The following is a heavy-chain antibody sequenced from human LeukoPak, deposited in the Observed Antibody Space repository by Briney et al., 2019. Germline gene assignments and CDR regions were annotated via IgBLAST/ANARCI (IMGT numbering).Heavy chain of an antibody. Sequence: GASVKVSCKASGYTFTGYYMHWVRQAPGQGLEWMGIINPSGGSPSYAQKFQGRVTMTRDTSTSTVYMELSRLRSEDTAVYYCAREIGPRQLHLWGSAFDYWGQGTLVTVSS. D-gene: IGHD5-18*01. J-gene: IGHJ4*02. CDR2: INPSGGSP. CDR1: GYTFTGYY. V-gene: IGHV1-46*01. CDR3: AREIGPRQLHLWGSAFDY.